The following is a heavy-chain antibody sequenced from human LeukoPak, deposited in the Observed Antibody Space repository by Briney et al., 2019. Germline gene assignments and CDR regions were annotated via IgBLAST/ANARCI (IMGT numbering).Heavy chain of an antibody. V-gene: IGHV4-59*08. CDR3: ARRSTVTHVDAFDI. J-gene: IGHJ3*02. D-gene: IGHD4-17*01. CDR2: IYYSGST. CDR1: GGSISSYY. Sequence: NTSETLSLTCTVSGGSISSYYWSWIRQPPWKGLEWIGYIYYSGSTNYNPSLKSRVTISVDTSKNQFSLKLSSVTAADTAVYYCARRSTVTHVDAFDIWGQGTMVTVSS.